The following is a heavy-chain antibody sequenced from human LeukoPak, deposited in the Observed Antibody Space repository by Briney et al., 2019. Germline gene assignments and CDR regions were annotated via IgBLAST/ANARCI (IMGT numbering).Heavy chain of an antibody. CDR1: GFTFSSYG. Sequence: PGGSLRLSCATSGFTFSSYGFHWVRQAPIKGLEWVAVIWYDGSKKYYADSVKGRFTMSRDNAKNSLYLQMNSLRAEDTAVYYCAREPTDDEVGLTHDGFDCWGQGILVTVSS. CDR3: AREPTDDEVGLTHDGFDC. V-gene: IGHV3-33*01. D-gene: IGHD1-26*01. CDR2: IWYDGSKK. J-gene: IGHJ4*02.